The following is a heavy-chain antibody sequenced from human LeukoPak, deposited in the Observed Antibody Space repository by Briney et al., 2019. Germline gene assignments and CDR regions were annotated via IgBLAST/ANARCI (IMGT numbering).Heavy chain of an antibody. J-gene: IGHJ4*02. CDR1: GYTFTGYY. Sequence: GASVKVSCKASGYTFTGYYMHWVRQAPGQGLEWMGWINPNSGGTNYAQKFQGRVTMTRDTSISTAYMELSRLRSDDTAVYYCARGGRSESKQWLVEDYWGQGTLVTVSS. CDR3: ARGGRSESKQWLVEDY. CDR2: INPNSGGT. V-gene: IGHV1-2*02. D-gene: IGHD6-19*01.